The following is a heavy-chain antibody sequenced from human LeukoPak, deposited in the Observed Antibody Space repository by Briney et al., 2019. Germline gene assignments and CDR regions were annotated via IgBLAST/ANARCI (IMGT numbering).Heavy chain of an antibody. CDR1: GYTFTGYY. J-gene: IGHJ4*02. CDR3: ARDPVGKWSPDLDY. V-gene: IGHV1-2*02. CDR2: INPNNGGA. Sequence: ASVKVSCTASGYTFTGYYMHWVRQAPGQGLEWLGWINPNNGGANYAQNFQGRVTMTRDTSISTAYMELRSLSSDDTAVYYCARDPVGKWSPDLDYWGQGTLVTVSS. D-gene: IGHD1-26*01.